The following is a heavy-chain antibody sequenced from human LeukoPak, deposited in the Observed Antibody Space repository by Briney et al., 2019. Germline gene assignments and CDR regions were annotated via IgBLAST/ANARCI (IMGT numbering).Heavy chain of an antibody. V-gene: IGHV4-4*07. J-gene: IGHJ6*03. Sequence: PSETLSLTCTVSGGSISSYYWSWIRQPAGKGLEWIGRIYTSGSTYYNPSLKSRVTISVDTSKNQFSLKLSSVTAADTAVYYCATTLRSQGYYYYMDVWGKGTTVTISS. D-gene: IGHD1-1*01. CDR3: ATTLRSQGYYYYMDV. CDR1: GGSISSYY. CDR2: IYTSGST.